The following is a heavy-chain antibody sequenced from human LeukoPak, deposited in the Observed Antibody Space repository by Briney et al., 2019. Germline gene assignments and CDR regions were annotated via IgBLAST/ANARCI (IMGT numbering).Heavy chain of an antibody. CDR2: ILGGAGST. V-gene: IGHV3-23*01. J-gene: IGHJ4*02. Sequence: GGTLRLSCAASGITFSTYDMSWVRQAPGKGLEWVSGILGGAGSTYYADSVKGRFTISRDNSKNTLYLQMNSLRAEDTAVYYCAHGTVYQLDYWGQGTLVTVSS. CDR1: GITFSTYD. D-gene: IGHD2-2*01. CDR3: AHGTVYQLDY.